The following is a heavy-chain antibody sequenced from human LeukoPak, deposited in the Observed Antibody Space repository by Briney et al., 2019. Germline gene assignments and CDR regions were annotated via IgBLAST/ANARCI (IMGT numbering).Heavy chain of an antibody. D-gene: IGHD6-19*01. CDR3: AIIKAGYSSGWYFGPYYFDY. CDR1: GGSISSSSYY. Sequence: SETLSLTCTVSGGSISSSSYYWGWIRQPPGTGLEWIGSIYYSGSTYYNPSLKSRVTISVDTSKNQFSLKLSSVTAADTAVYYCAIIKAGYSSGWYFGPYYFDYWGQGTLVTVSS. V-gene: IGHV4-39*07. CDR2: IYYSGST. J-gene: IGHJ4*02.